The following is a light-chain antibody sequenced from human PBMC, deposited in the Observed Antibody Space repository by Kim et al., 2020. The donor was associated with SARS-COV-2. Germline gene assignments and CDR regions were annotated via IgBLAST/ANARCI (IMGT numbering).Light chain of an antibody. CDR3: QQYKTYPLT. CDR2: AAS. Sequence: ASVGDRVPITCRASQHINNNLALFQQKPGTAPKSLFFAASNLHNGVPSKFSGSGYGTDFTLTINSLQPEDSATYYCQQYKTYPLTFGGGTKVDIK. J-gene: IGKJ4*01. CDR1: QHINNN. V-gene: IGKV1-16*02.